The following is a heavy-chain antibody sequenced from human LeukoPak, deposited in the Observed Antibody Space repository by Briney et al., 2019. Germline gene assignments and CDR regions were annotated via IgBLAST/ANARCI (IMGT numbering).Heavy chain of an antibody. V-gene: IGHV5-51*01. Sequence: GESLKISCKGSGYSFTSYWIGWVRQTPGKGLEWMGIIYPGDSDTRYSPSFQGQVTISADKSISTAYLQWSSLKASDTAMYYCARHGSNNYYYMDVWGKGTTVTVSS. CDR1: GYSFTSYW. CDR2: IYPGDSDT. CDR3: ARHGSNNYYYMDV. D-gene: IGHD2-8*01. J-gene: IGHJ6*03.